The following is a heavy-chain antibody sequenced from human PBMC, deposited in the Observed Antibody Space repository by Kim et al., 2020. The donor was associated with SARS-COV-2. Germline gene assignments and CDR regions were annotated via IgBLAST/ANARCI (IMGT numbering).Heavy chain of an antibody. D-gene: IGHD3-22*01. CDR3: ARGPSSGAFDI. J-gene: IGHJ3*02. V-gene: IGHV1-3*01. Sequence: DTRYSQTFQGRVIIHRDTSASTTSMDLRSLRFEDTAVYFCARGPSSGAFDIWGQGTMVTVSS. CDR2: DT.